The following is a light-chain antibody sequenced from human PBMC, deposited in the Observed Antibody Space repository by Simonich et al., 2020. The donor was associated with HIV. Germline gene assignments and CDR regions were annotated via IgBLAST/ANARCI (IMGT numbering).Light chain of an antibody. CDR3: QQLNSYPT. Sequence: DIQLTQSPSFLSASVEDRVTVTCRSSQGISSFLAWYQQTPGKAPKLLIYAASTLQSGVPSRFSGSGSGTEFTLTISSLQPEDFATYYCQQLNSYPTFGGGTKVEIK. CDR2: AAS. V-gene: IGKV1-9*01. CDR1: QGISSF. J-gene: IGKJ4*01.